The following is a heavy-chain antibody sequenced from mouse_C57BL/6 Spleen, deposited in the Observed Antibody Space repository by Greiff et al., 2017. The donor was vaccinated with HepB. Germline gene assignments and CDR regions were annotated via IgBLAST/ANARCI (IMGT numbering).Heavy chain of an antibody. CDR1: GYTFTSYW. CDR2: IDPSDSYT. J-gene: IGHJ3*01. V-gene: IGHV1-69*01. CDR3: ARLDYGSSYAY. D-gene: IGHD1-1*01. Sequence: QVQLKQPGAELVMPGASVKLSCKASGYTFTSYWMHWVKQRPGQGLEWIGEIDPSDSYTNYNQKFKGKSTLTVDKSSSTAYMQLSSLTSEDSAVYYCARLDYGSSYAYWGQGTLVTVSA.